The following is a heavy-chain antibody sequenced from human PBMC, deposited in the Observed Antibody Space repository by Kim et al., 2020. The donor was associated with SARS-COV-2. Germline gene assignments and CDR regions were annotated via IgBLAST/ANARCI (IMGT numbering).Heavy chain of an antibody. V-gene: IGHV4-39*07. CDR1: AGSISDTSYY. Sequence: SETLSLTCSVTAGSISDTSYYWGWIRQSPGKGLEWIGTIYYSGSTYYNPSLKSRVAISADTSKNQFSLRLKFVTAADTAVYYCARSPAIAVAGTTFDSWGQGTLVTVSX. D-gene: IGHD6-19*01. CDR3: ARSPAIAVAGTTFDS. J-gene: IGHJ4*02. CDR2: IYYSGST.